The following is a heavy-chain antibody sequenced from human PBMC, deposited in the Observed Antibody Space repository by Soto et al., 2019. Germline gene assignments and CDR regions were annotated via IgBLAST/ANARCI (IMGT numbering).Heavy chain of an antibody. D-gene: IGHD3-9*01. CDR1: GWSFSGYY. CDR2: INHSGST. J-gene: IGHJ6*02. V-gene: IGHV4-34*01. CDR3: ARGRHILTGYYRDLNYGMDV. Sequence: SETLSLTCAVYGWSFSGYYWSWIRQPPGKGLEWIGEINHSGSTNYNPSLKSRVTISVDTSKNQFSLKLSSVTAADTAVYYCARGRHILTGYYRDLNYGMDVWGQGTTVTVS.